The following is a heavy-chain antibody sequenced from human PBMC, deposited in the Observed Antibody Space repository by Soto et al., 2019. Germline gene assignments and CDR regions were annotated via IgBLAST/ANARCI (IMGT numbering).Heavy chain of an antibody. CDR3: ARYRITIFGVVRTHYYYMDV. V-gene: IGHV3-7*01. J-gene: IGHJ6*03. D-gene: IGHD3-3*01. CDR2: IKKKGGGK. CDR1: GFTFVGYG. Sequence: GGSLRLSCAASGFTFVGYGRTWFPRPPGRGREGWATIKKKGGGKYFGGSGKGRFTISRDNAKNSLYLQMNSLRAEDTAVYYCARYRITIFGVVRTHYYYMDVWGKGTTVTVSS.